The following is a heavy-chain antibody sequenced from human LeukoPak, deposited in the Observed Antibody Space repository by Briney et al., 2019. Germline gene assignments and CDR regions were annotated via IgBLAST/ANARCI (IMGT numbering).Heavy chain of an antibody. J-gene: IGHJ6*02. V-gene: IGHV3-30-3*01. Sequence: GESLRLSCAASGFTFSSYAMHWVRQAPGKGLEWVAVISYDGSNKYYADSVKGRFTISRDNSKNTLYLQMNSLRAEDTAVYYCARDDWLDSSGYYSFLSSMDVWGQGTTVTVSS. CDR1: GFTFSSYA. CDR2: ISYDGSNK. D-gene: IGHD3-22*01. CDR3: ARDDWLDSSGYYSFLSSMDV.